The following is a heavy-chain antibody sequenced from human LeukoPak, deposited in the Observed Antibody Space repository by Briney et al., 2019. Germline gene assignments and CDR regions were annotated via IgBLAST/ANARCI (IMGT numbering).Heavy chain of an antibody. CDR3: ARGGHRQKEF. CDR1: GFTFSNYW. V-gene: IGHV3-7*01. D-gene: IGHD3-10*01. J-gene: IGHJ4*02. CDR2: IRPDGSDS. Sequence: GGSLRLSCAASGFTFSNYWMTWVRQSPGKGLEWVAIIRPDGSDSYSVDSEKGRFTVSRDNAKNSLYLQMSSLRAEDTAVYYCARGGHRQKEFWGQGTLVTVSS.